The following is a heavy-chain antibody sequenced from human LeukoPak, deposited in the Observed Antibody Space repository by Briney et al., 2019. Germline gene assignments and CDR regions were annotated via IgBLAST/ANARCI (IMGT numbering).Heavy chain of an antibody. J-gene: IGHJ4*02. CDR1: GGSFSGYY. CDR2: INHSGST. CDR3: ARRYSGSDY. V-gene: IGHV4-34*01. D-gene: IGHD5-12*01. Sequence: SETLSLTCAVYGGSFSGYYWSWIRQPPGKGLEWIGEINHSGSTNYNPSLKSRVTISVDTSKNQFSLKLSSVTAADTAVYYCARRYSGSDYWGQGALVTVSS.